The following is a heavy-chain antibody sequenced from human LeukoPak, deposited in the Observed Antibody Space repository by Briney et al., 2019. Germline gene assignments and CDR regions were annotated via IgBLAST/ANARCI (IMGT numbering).Heavy chain of an antibody. J-gene: IGHJ4*02. CDR2: IKHDESEK. V-gene: IGHV3-7*01. CDR1: GFSLNSDW. D-gene: IGHD3-16*01. Sequence: GGSLRLSCAASGFSLNSDWMDWVRQAPGKGLEWVANIKHDESEKNYLDSVKGRFTISRDNAQNSLYLQMNGLRVEDTAVYYCTRRLDDWGQGTLATVSS. CDR3: TRRLDD.